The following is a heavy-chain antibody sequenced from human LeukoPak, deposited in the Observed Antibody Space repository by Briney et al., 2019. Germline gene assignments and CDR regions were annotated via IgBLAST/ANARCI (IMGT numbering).Heavy chain of an antibody. V-gene: IGHV4-38-2*02. CDR3: ARVGVDYTGNVIKYYFDS. CDR1: GYSISSGYY. J-gene: IGHJ4*02. CDR2: IYHSGST. Sequence: SETLSLTCTVSGYSISSGYYWGWMRQPPGKGLEWIGSIYHSGSTYYNPSLKSRVIISVDTSKNQFSLKLSPVIAADTAVYYCARVGVDYTGNVIKYYFDSWGQGTLVTVSS. D-gene: IGHD4-23*01.